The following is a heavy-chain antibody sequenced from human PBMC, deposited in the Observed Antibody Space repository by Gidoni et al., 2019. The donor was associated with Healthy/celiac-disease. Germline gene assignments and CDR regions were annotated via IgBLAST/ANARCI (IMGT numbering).Heavy chain of an antibody. Sequence: QVQLVQSGAEVKTPGSSVKLSCQASGGPFRSYAISWVRHAPGQGLEWMGGIIPIYGTANYAQEMQGRVTITAEESVSAAYMEVSSLRCEETAVYYCASGLGVDYYYGMDVWGQGTTVTVSS. V-gene: IGHV1-69*12. J-gene: IGHJ6*02. CDR1: GGPFRSYA. D-gene: IGHD3-3*01. CDR3: ASGLGVDYYYGMDV. CDR2: IIPIYGTA.